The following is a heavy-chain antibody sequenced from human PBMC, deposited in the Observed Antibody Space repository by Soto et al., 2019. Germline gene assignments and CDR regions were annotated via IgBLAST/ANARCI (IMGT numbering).Heavy chain of an antibody. CDR1: GYTFTTYW. Sequence: GESLKISCKGSGYTFTTYWISWVLQIPGKGLEWMGRIDPSDSYTNYSPSFQGHVTISADKSISTAYLQWSSLKASDTAMYYCAISERVGFYGSGSYPYDMDFWGQGTTVTVSS. J-gene: IGHJ6*02. V-gene: IGHV5-10-1*01. D-gene: IGHD3-10*01. CDR3: AISERVGFYGSGSYPYDMDF. CDR2: IDPSDSYT.